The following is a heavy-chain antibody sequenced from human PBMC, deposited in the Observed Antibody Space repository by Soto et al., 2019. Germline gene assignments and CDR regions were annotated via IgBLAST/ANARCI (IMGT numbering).Heavy chain of an antibody. Sequence: PSQTLSLTCTVSRGSVSSRSHPWSCNRQPPGKGLEWIGYIYYSGSTTYNPSLESRVTMSIDLFKNQFSLRLTSGTAADTAIYYCVRGGWAQSLIPFDYWGQGILVTVSS. D-gene: IGHD1-26*01. CDR2: IYYSGST. V-gene: IGHV4-61*01. J-gene: IGHJ4*02. CDR1: RGSVSSRSHP. CDR3: VRGGWAQSLIPFDY.